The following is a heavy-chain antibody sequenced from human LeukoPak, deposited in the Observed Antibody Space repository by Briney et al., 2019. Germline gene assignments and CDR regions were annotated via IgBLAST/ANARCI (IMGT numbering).Heavy chain of an antibody. D-gene: IGHD1-26*01. CDR3: ARDPYSGSYGNYYYYFMDV. CDR2: ITRSSYI. V-gene: IGHV3-21*01. CDR1: CS. J-gene: IGHJ6*03. Sequence: CSMNWVRQAPGKGLEWVSSITRSSYIYYADSVKGRFTISRDNAKNSLYLQMNSLRAEDTAVYYCARDPYSGSYGNYYYYFMDVWGKGTTVTISS.